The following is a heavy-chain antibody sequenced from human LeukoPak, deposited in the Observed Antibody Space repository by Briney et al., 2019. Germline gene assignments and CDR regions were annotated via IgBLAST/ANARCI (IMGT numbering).Heavy chain of an antibody. D-gene: IGHD2-2*01. CDR3: ARYPRGKMICYFDY. CDR1: GGSFSGYY. V-gene: IGHV4-34*01. Sequence: SETLSLTCAVYGGSFSGYYWSWIRQPPGKGLEWIGEINHSGSTNYNPSLKSRVTISVDTSKNQFSLKLSSVTAADTAVYYCARYPRGKMICYFDYWGQGTLVTVSS. J-gene: IGHJ4*02. CDR2: INHSGST.